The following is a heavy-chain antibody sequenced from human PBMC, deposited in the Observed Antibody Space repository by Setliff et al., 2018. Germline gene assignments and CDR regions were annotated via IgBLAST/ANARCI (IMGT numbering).Heavy chain of an antibody. V-gene: IGHV1-18*01. CDR1: GYTFTSYG. Sequence: ASVKVSCKDSGYTFTSYGISWVRQAPGQGLEWMGWISAYNGNTNYAQKLQGRVTMTTDTSTSTAYMELRSLRSEDTAVYYCASGCTGCYGGISAGNYFDYWGQGTLVTVSS. CDR3: ASGCTGCYGGISAGNYFDY. J-gene: IGHJ4*02. D-gene: IGHD2-2*01. CDR2: ISAYNGNT.